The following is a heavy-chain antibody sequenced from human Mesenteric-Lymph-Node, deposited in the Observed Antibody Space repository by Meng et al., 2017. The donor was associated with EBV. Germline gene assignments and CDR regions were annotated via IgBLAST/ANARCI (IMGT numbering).Heavy chain of an antibody. J-gene: IGHJ4*02. Sequence: DPVLVKPVQTLHHSSPLLCGPNAGGSHWSWIRQPPGKGLEWIAFIHYSGDTYHNPSLKSRLTISVDTSEDQFSLGLRAVTAADTAVYYCARRSGSYYGYFDYWGQGTLVTVSS. CDR3: ARRSGSYYGYFDY. D-gene: IGHD1-26*01. CDR1: CGPNAGGSH. V-gene: IGHV4-30-4*01. CDR2: IHYSGDT.